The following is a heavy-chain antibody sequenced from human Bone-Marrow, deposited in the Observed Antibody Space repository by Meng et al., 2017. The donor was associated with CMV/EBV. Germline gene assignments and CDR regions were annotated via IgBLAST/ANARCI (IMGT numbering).Heavy chain of an antibody. V-gene: IGHV1-69*04. CDR3: ARDISKIRGVHAFDS. Sequence: SVKVSCKASGGTFSSYTISWVRQAPGQGLEWMGRIIPILGIANYAQIFQGRVTTTADESSTTVYLQLSSLRSEDTAIYYCARDISKIRGVHAFDSWGQGTMVTVSS. CDR2: IIPILGIA. J-gene: IGHJ3*02. CDR1: GGTFSSYT. D-gene: IGHD3-10*01.